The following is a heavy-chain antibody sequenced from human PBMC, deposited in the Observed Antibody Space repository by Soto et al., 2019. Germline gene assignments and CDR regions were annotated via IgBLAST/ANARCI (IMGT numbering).Heavy chain of an antibody. Sequence: SLRLSCAASGFTFTSYGMHWVRQAPGKGLEWVSVISYDGSNKNYADSVKGRLTISRDNSKNTLYLQMNSLRAEDTAVYYCAKDYVFIDDYNSGLMLYAFDIWGQGTMVTVSS. CDR1: GFTFTSYG. V-gene: IGHV3-30*18. D-gene: IGHD4-4*01. CDR2: ISYDGSNK. J-gene: IGHJ3*02. CDR3: AKDYVFIDDYNSGLMLYAFDI.